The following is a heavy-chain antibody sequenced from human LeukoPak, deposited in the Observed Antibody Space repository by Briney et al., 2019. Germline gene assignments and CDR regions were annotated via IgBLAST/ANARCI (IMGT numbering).Heavy chain of an antibody. Sequence: GGSLRLSCAASGFTFSSYGMSWVRQAPGKGLEWVSAISGSGGSTYYADSVKGRFTISRDNSKNTLYLQMNSLRAEDTAVYYCAKDSSSQYQLLSGGDYWGQGTLVTVSS. D-gene: IGHD2-2*01. CDR3: AKDSSSQYQLLSGGDY. CDR2: ISGSGGST. CDR1: GFTFSSYG. J-gene: IGHJ4*02. V-gene: IGHV3-23*01.